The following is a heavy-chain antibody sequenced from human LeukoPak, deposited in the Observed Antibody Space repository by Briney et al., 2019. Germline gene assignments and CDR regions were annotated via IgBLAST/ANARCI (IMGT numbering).Heavy chain of an antibody. J-gene: IGHJ6*03. CDR1: GFTFSSYA. Sequence: PGGSLRLSCAASGFTFSSYAMSWVRQAPGKGLEWVANIKQDGSEKYYVDSVKGRFTISRDNAKNSLYLQMNSLRAEDTAVYYCARDGDSDYYYMDVWGKGTTVTVSS. D-gene: IGHD4-17*01. V-gene: IGHV3-7*01. CDR3: ARDGDSDYYYMDV. CDR2: IKQDGSEK.